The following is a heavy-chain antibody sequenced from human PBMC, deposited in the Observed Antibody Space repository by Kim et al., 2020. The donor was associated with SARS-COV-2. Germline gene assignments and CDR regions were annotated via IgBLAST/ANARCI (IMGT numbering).Heavy chain of an antibody. J-gene: IGHJ6*02. CDR3: ARGGQLVPRGGGFHYGLDV. V-gene: IGHV3-23*01. CDR1: GFTFRSFRNYA. D-gene: IGHD6-6*01. Sequence: GGSLRLSCAASGFTFRSFRNYAMTWVRQAPGKGLQWVATLSGSGDGTYYADSVKGRFTVSRDNPKNTMYLQMNKVRAEDTAIYYCARGGQLVPRGGGFHYGLDVWGQGTTVIVSS. CDR2: LSGSGDGT.